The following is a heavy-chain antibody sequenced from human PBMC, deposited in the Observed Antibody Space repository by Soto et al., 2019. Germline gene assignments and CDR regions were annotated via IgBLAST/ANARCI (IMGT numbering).Heavy chain of an antibody. Sequence: EVQLVQSGAEVKKPGESLKISCKGSGYSFTTYWIGWVRQMPGKGLEGMVIIYPGDSDTRYSPSFQGQVTISADKSTXTTSLQWSSLKASDTAIDDCARQAAAGKYDYAMDVWGPGTTVTVSS. CDR2: IYPGDSDT. CDR1: GYSFTTYW. CDR3: ARQAAAGKYDYAMDV. D-gene: IGHD6-13*01. V-gene: IGHV5-51*01. J-gene: IGHJ6*02.